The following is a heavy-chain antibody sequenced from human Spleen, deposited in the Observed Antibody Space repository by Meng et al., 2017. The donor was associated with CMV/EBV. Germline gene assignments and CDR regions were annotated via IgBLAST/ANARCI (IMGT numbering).Heavy chain of an antibody. Sequence: GESLKISCAASGFTLRSYWMHWVRQIPGKGLVWVSKISSSSRTIHYADSVKGRFSISRDNAKNSLYLQMNSLRAEDTAVYYCARDPPRYGMDVWGQGTTVTVSS. CDR3: ARDPPRYGMDV. CDR2: ISSSSRTI. CDR1: GFTLRSYW. V-gene: IGHV3-48*04. D-gene: IGHD3-16*02. J-gene: IGHJ6*02.